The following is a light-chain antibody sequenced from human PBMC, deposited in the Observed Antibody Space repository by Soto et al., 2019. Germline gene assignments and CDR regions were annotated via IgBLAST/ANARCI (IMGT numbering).Light chain of an antibody. CDR2: WAS. J-gene: IGKJ1*01. V-gene: IGKV4-1*01. Sequence: DIVMTQSPDSLAVSLGERATINCKSSQSVLYSSNNKNYLAWYQQKPGQPPKLLIYWASAREYGVPDRFSGSGSGTDFTLTIGSLQAEDVAVYYCQQYYSMPWTFGKGTEVEIK. CDR1: QSVLYSSNNKNY. CDR3: QQYYSMPWT.